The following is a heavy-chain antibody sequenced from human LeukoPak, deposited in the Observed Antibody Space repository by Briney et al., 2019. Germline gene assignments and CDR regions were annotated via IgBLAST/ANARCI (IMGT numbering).Heavy chain of an antibody. J-gene: IGHJ3*02. Sequence: SVKVSCKASGGTFSSYAISWVRQAPGQGLEWMGGIIPIFGTANYAQKFQGRVTITADESTSTAYMELSSLRSEDTAVYYCATVEMATIALTNDAFDIWGQGTMVTVSS. V-gene: IGHV1-69*13. CDR3: ATVEMATIALTNDAFDI. D-gene: IGHD5-24*01. CDR2: IIPIFGTA. CDR1: GGTFSSYA.